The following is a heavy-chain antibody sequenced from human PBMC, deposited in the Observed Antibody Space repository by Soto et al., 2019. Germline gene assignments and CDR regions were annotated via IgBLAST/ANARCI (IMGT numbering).Heavy chain of an antibody. CDR2: IKSKPSGGTS. V-gene: IGHV3-15*01. D-gene: IGHD2-15*01. CDR3: AKDIPFSGGSCYAY. J-gene: IGHJ4*02. CDR1: GLTFTNAW. Sequence: EVQLVESGGGLVKPGGSLKLSCVASGLTFTNAWMSWVRQAPGKGLEWVGLIKSKPSGGTSDYAAPVKGRFIISRDDSTNTVYLQMNSLKIEDTAVYYCAKDIPFSGGSCYAYGGQGTLVTVSS.